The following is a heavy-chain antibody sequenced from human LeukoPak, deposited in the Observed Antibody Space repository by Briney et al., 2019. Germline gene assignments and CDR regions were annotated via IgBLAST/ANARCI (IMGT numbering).Heavy chain of an antibody. CDR1: GGSISGYY. J-gene: IGHJ3*02. CDR2: IYYSGST. CDR3: AREGIAAARNAFDI. Sequence: PSETLSLTCTVSGGSISGYYWSWIRQPPGKGLGWIGYIYYSGSTNYNPSLKCRVTISVDTSKDQFSLKLNSVTAADTAVYYCAREGIAAARNAFDIWGQGTMVTVSS. D-gene: IGHD6-13*01. V-gene: IGHV4-59*01.